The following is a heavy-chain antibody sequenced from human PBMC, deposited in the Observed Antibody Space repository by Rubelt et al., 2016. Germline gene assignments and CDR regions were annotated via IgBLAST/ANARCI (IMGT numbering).Heavy chain of an antibody. J-gene: IGHJ5*02. D-gene: IGHD2-21*01. CDR3: AKYSGTYNWFGP. CDR2: IFYSGST. Sequence: QMQLQESGPRLVKPSETLSLNCSVSGGSISDNYWSWIRQSSGQGLEWIGYIFYSGSTRYKHSLQSRVPISLDTSRNHFSLKLSSVTAADTAIYYCAKYSGTYNWFGPWGQGILVAVSS. V-gene: IGHV4-59*01. CDR1: GGSISDNY.